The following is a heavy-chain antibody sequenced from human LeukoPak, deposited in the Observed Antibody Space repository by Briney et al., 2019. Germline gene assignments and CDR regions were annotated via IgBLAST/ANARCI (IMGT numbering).Heavy chain of an antibody. V-gene: IGHV4-30-4*01. CDR3: AAERSYYGLGSPPDY. Sequence: PSQTLSLTCTVSGGSISSGDYYWSWIRQPPGKGLEWIGYIYYSGSTYYNPSLKSRVTISVDTSKNQFSLKLSSVTAADTAVYYCAAERSYYGLGSPPDYWGQGTLVTVSS. J-gene: IGHJ4*02. CDR1: GGSISSGDYY. D-gene: IGHD3-10*01. CDR2: IYYSGST.